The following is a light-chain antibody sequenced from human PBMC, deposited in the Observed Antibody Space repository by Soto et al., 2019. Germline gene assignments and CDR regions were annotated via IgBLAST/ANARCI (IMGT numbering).Light chain of an antibody. V-gene: IGLV2-14*01. CDR1: SSDVGGYNY. Sequence: QSALTQPASVSGSPGQSITISCTGTSSDVGGYNYVSWYQQHPGKAPKLRIYDVSNRPSGVSNRFSGSKSGNTASLTISGFQAEDEADYYCSSYTSSSTSYVFGTGTKVTVL. J-gene: IGLJ1*01. CDR3: SSYTSSSTSYV. CDR2: DVS.